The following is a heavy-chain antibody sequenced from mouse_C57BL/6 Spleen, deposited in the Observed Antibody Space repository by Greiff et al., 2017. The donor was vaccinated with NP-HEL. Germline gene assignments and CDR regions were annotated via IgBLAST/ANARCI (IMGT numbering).Heavy chain of an antibody. CDR3: TALSYYSNYDYAMDY. D-gene: IGHD2-5*01. CDR1: GFTFSNYW. V-gene: IGHV6-3*01. CDR2: IRLKSDNYAT. J-gene: IGHJ4*01. Sequence: EVKLEESGGGLVQPGGSMKLSCVASGFTFSNYWMNWVRQSPEKGLEWVAQIRLKSDNYATHYAESVKGRFTISRDDSKSSVYLQMNNLRAEDTGIYYCTALSYYSNYDYAMDYWGQGTSVTVSS.